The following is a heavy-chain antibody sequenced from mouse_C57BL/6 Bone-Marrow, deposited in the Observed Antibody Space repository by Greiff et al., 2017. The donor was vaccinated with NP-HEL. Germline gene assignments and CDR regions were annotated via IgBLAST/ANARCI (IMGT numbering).Heavy chain of an antibody. Sequence: VQLQQPGAELVKPGASVKLSCKASGYTFTSYWMHWVKQRPGQGLEWIGMIHPNSGSTNYNEKFKSKATLTVDKSSSTAYMQLSSLTSEDSAVYYCARYYYGSSYYAWFAYWGQGTLVTVSA. J-gene: IGHJ3*01. CDR1: GYTFTSYW. CDR3: ARYYYGSSYYAWFAY. CDR2: IHPNSGST. D-gene: IGHD1-1*01. V-gene: IGHV1-64*01.